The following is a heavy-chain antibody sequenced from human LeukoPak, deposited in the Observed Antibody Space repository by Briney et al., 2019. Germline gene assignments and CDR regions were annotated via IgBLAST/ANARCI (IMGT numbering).Heavy chain of an antibody. V-gene: IGHV3-30*04. CDR2: ISFDGNTE. CDR1: GFDFSHYA. D-gene: IGHD6-6*01. CDR3: ARSTGSSSPTAYFYYYYMDV. Sequence: GGSLRLSCVASGFDFSHYAMHWVRQAPGKGLEWVSIISFDGNTEYYTDSLRGRFTISRDNSKNTLYLQMNSLRTEDTAIYYCARSTGSSSPTAYFYYYYMDVWGKGTTVTVSS. J-gene: IGHJ6*03.